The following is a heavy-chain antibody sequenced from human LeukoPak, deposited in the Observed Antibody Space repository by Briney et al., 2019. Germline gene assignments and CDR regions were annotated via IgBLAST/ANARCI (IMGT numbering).Heavy chain of an antibody. CDR2: IYYSGST. J-gene: IGHJ5*02. D-gene: IGHD2-2*01. Sequence: SESLSLTCTVSGCAISSSNYYWGWMRPPPGKGLDGSGSIYYSGSTYYNPSLKSRVTISVGTSKQQFSLKLSSVTAADTAVYYCARERRHVVVPAAPRDNWFDPRGQGKLVTASS. CDR3: ARERRHVVVPAAPRDNWFDP. CDR1: GCAISSSNYY. V-gene: IGHV4-39*07.